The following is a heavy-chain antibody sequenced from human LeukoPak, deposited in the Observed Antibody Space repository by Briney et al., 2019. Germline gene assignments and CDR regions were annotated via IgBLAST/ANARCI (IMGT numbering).Heavy chain of an antibody. J-gene: IGHJ4*02. CDR1: GGSISSYY. CDR3: ARALKGYYYFDY. D-gene: IGHD3-22*01. V-gene: IGHV4-59*01. Sequence: SETLSLTCTVSGGSISSYYWSWIRQPPGKGLEWIGYIYYSGSTNYNPSLKSRVTISVDTSKNQFSLKLSSVTAADTAVYYCARALKGYYYFDYWGQGTLVTVSS. CDR2: IYYSGST.